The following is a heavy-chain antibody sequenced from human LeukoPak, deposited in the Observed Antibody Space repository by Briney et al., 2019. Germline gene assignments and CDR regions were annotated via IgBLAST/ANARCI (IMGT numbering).Heavy chain of an antibody. V-gene: IGHV3-30*18. J-gene: IGHJ4*02. CDR2: ISYDGSNK. CDR1: GFTFSSYG. D-gene: IGHD1-26*01. Sequence: GGSLRLSCAASGFTFSSYGMHWVRQAPGKGLEWVAVISYDGSNKYYADSVKGRFTISSDNSKNTLYLQMNSLRAEDTAVYYCAKDQVGAIFDYWGQGTLVTVSS. CDR3: AKDQVGAIFDY.